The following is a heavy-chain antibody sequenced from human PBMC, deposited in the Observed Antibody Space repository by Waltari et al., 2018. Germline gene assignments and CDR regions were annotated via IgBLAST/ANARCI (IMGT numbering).Heavy chain of an antibody. V-gene: IGHV3-23*01. CDR1: GFTFSSYA. J-gene: IGHJ6*02. D-gene: IGHD3-3*01. CDR2: ISGSGGST. CDR3: AKDHYDFWSGYPYYYYGMDV. Sequence: EVQLLESGGGLVQPGGYLRLSCAASGFTFSSYAMSWVRQAPGKGLEWVSAISGSGGSTYYADSVKGRFTISRDNSKNTLYLQMNSLRAEDTAVYYCAKDHYDFWSGYPYYYYGMDVWGQGTTVTVSS.